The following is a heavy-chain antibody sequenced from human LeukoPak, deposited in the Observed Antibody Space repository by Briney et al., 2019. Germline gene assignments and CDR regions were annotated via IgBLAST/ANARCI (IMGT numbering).Heavy chain of an antibody. J-gene: IGHJ4*02. CDR3: ARGRGPMVRGVTGY. Sequence: GASVKVSCKASGYTFTSYYINWVRQATGQGLEWMGWMNPNSGNTGYAQKFQGRVTMTRNTSISTASMELSSLRSEDTAVYYCARGRGPMVRGVTGYWGQGTLVTVSS. D-gene: IGHD3-10*01. CDR2: MNPNSGNT. CDR1: GYTFTSYY. V-gene: IGHV1-8*01.